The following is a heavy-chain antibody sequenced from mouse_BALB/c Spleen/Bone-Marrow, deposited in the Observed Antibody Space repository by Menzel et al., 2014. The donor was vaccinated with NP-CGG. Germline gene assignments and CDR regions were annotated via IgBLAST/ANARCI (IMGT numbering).Heavy chain of an antibody. CDR3: ASSPYGYFDY. D-gene: IGHD1-1*01. CDR1: GFTFSSFG. CDR2: ISSGCSTI. Sequence: EVHLVESGGGLVQPGGSRKLSCAASGFTFSSFGMHWVRQAPEKGLEWVAYISSGCSTIYYADTVKGRFTISRDNPKNTLFLQMTSLRSEDTAMYYCASSPYGYFDYWGQGTTLTVSS. J-gene: IGHJ2*01. V-gene: IGHV5-17*02.